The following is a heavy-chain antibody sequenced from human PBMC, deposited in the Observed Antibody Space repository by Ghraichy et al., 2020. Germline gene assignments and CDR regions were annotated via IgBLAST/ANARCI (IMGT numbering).Heavy chain of an antibody. CDR2: IYYSGST. Sequence: SETLSLTCTVSGGSISSSSYYWGWIRQPPGKGLEWIGSIYYSGSTYYNPSLKSRVTISVDTSKNQFSLKLSSVTAADTAVYYCARQLGYCSGGSGYSIWFDPWGQGTLVTVSS. CDR1: GGSISSSSYY. J-gene: IGHJ5*02. CDR3: ARQLGYCSGGSGYSIWFDP. V-gene: IGHV4-39*01. D-gene: IGHD2-15*01.